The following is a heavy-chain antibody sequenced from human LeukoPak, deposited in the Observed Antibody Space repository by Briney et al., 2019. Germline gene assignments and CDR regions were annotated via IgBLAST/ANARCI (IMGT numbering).Heavy chain of an antibody. CDR1: GGTFSSYA. CDR2: IIPILGIA. J-gene: IGHJ4*02. V-gene: IGHV1-69*04. D-gene: IGHD3-16*01. CDR3: ARGGRPGTFDY. Sequence: SVKVSCKASGGTFSSYAISWVRQAPGQGLEWMGRIIPILGIANYAQKFQGRVTITADKSTSTAYMEPSSLRSEDTAVYYCARGGRPGTFDYWGQGTLVTVSS.